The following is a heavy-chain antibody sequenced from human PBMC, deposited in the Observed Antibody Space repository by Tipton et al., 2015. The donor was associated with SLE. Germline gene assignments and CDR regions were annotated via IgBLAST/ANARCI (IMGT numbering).Heavy chain of an antibody. CDR1: GFTFSSYD. CDR3: ARAAAAGFDY. V-gene: IGHV3-48*03. J-gene: IGHJ4*02. Sequence: SLRLSCAASGFTFSSYDMNWVRQAPGKGLEWVSYISSSGSTIYYADSVKGRFTISRDNAKNSLYLQMNSLRAEDTAVYYCARAAAAGFDYWGQGTLVTVSS. CDR2: ISSSGSTI. D-gene: IGHD6-13*01.